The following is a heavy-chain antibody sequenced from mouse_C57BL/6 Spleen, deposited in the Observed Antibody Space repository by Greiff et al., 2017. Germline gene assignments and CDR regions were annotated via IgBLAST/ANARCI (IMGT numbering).Heavy chain of an antibody. Sequence: QVQLQQSGAELARPGASVKLSCKASGYTFTSYGISWVKQRTGQGLEWIGEIYPRSGNTYYNEKFKGKATLTADKSSSTAYMALRSLTSEDSAVYFCYYGSSSEGYFDVWGTGTTVTVSS. CDR2: IYPRSGNT. J-gene: IGHJ1*03. D-gene: IGHD1-1*01. CDR1: GYTFTSYG. CDR3: YYGSSSEGYFDV. V-gene: IGHV1-81*01.